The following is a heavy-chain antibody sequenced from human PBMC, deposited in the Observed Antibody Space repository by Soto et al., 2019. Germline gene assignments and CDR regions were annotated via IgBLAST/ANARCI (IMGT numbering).Heavy chain of an antibody. D-gene: IGHD6-13*01. CDR3: ARRWLRGIAAFDI. CDR1: GGSISSYY. J-gene: IGHJ3*02. Sequence: SETLSLTCTVSGGSISSYYWSWIRQPPGKGLEWIGYIYYSGSTNYNPSLKSRVTISVDTSKNQFSLKLSSVTAADTAVYYCARRWLRGIAAFDIWGQGTMVTVSS. CDR2: IYYSGST. V-gene: IGHV4-59*08.